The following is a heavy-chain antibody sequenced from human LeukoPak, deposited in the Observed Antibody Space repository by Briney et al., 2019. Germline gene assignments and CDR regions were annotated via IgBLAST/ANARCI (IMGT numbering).Heavy chain of an antibody. Sequence: GGSLRLSCAASGFTVSSNYMSWVRQAPGKGLEWVSVIYSGGSTYSADSVKGRFTISRDNSKNTLYLQMNSLRVEDTAVYYCARDSSGHLDNWLDPWGQGTLVTVSS. J-gene: IGHJ5*02. V-gene: IGHV3-66*02. CDR3: ARDSSGHLDNWLDP. D-gene: IGHD3-22*01. CDR2: IYSGGST. CDR1: GFTVSSNY.